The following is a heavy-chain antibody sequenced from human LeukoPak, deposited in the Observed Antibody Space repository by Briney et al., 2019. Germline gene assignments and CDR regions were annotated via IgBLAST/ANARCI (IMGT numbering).Heavy chain of an antibody. CDR2: TYYRSKWSS. Sequence: SQTLSLTCAISGNSVSSKSAAWNWIRQSPSRGLEWLGRTYYRSKWSSGYAESVKSRITINPDTSKNQFSLKLSSVTAADTAVYYCARRPEPGIAVAARVFDYWGQGTLVTVSS. CDR1: GNSVSSKSAA. J-gene: IGHJ4*02. V-gene: IGHV6-1*01. CDR3: ARRPEPGIAVAARVFDY. D-gene: IGHD6-19*01.